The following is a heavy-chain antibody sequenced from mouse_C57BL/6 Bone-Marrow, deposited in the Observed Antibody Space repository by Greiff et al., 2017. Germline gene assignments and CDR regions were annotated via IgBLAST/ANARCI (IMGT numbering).Heavy chain of an antibody. V-gene: IGHV5-15*01. D-gene: IGHD2-4*01. Sequence: EVQLVESGGGLVQPGGSLKLSCAASGFTFSDYGMAWVRQAPRKGPEWVAFIGNLAYSIYYADTVTGRFTISRENAKNTLYLEMSSLRSENTTMYYCARQEYDYDADPIDYWGQGTSVTVSS. CDR1: GFTFSDYG. CDR3: ARQEYDYDADPIDY. CDR2: IGNLAYSI. J-gene: IGHJ4*01.